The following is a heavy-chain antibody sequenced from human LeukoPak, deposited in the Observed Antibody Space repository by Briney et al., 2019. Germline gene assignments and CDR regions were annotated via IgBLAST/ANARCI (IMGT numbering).Heavy chain of an antibody. Sequence: SETLSLTCTVSGGSISSYYWSWIRQPPGKGLEWIGYIYYSGSTNYNPSLKSRVTISVDTSKNQFSLKLSSVTAADTAVYYCARVGPYSGYDHAGHYYYYMDVWGKGTTVTVSS. D-gene: IGHD5-12*01. CDR3: ARVGPYSGYDHAGHYYYYMDV. CDR1: GGSISSYY. CDR2: IYYSGST. J-gene: IGHJ6*03. V-gene: IGHV4-59*12.